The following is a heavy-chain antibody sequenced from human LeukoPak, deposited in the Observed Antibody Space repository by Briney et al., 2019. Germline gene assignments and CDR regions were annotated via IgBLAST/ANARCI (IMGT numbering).Heavy chain of an antibody. CDR3: ARDASPYYDFWSGYLDY. Sequence: ASVTVSCKASGGTFSSYAISWVRQAPGQGLEWMGGIIPIFGTANYAQKFQGRVTITADESTSTAYMELSSLRSDDTAVYYCARDASPYYDFWSGYLDYWGQGTLVTVSS. D-gene: IGHD3-3*01. V-gene: IGHV1-69*13. CDR1: GGTFSSYA. J-gene: IGHJ4*02. CDR2: IIPIFGTA.